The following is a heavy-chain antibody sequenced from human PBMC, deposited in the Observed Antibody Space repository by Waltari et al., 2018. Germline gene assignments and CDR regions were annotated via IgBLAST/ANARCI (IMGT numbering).Heavy chain of an antibody. CDR1: GGSVSSGSYS. CDR2: IYYSGST. Sequence: QVQLQESGPGLVKPSETLSLTCTVSGGSVSSGSYSWRWIRQPPGKGLEWIGYIYYSGSTNYNPSLKSRVTISVDTSKNQFSLKLSSVTAADTAVYYCARCFPQGFWSGYLFDPWGQGTLVTVSS. D-gene: IGHD3-3*01. CDR3: ARCFPQGFWSGYLFDP. J-gene: IGHJ5*02. V-gene: IGHV4-61*01.